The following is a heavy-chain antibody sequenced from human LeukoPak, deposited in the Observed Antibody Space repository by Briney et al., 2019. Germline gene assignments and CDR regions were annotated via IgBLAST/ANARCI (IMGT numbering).Heavy chain of an antibody. Sequence: SSETLSLTCPVSGGSISSYYWSWIRQPPGKGLEWIGYIYYSGSTNYNPSLKSRVTISVDTSKDQFSLKLSSVTAADTAVYYCARSSSGWYRGEVYWGQGTLVTVSS. J-gene: IGHJ4*02. CDR2: IYYSGST. D-gene: IGHD6-19*01. CDR1: GGSISSYY. CDR3: ARSSSGWYRGEVY. V-gene: IGHV4-59*12.